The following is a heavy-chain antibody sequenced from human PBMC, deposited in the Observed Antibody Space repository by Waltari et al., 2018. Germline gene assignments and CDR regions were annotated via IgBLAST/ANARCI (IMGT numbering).Heavy chain of an antibody. Sequence: EVQLVESGGGLVKPGGSLRLSCAASGFTFSSYSMNWVRQAPGKGLEWVSASSSSSSYIYYADSVKGRFTISRDNAKNSLYLQMNSLRAEDTAVYYCARGGRADYSNYYWGQGTLVTVSS. J-gene: IGHJ4*02. D-gene: IGHD4-4*01. CDR2: SSSSSSYI. CDR3: ARGGRADYSNYY. V-gene: IGHV3-21*01. CDR1: GFTFSSYS.